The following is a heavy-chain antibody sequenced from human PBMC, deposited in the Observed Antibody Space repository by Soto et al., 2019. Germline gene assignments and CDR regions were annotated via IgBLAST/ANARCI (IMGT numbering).Heavy chain of an antibody. CDR2: ISYDGSNK. D-gene: IGHD3-22*01. Sequence: VRLSCAASGFTFSSYAMHWVRQAPGKGLEWVAVISYDGSNKYYADSVKGRFTISRDNSKNTLYLQMNSLRAEDTAVYYCARDHGITMIVVVQWGFDPWGQGTLVTVSS. V-gene: IGHV3-30-3*01. CDR1: GFTFSSYA. J-gene: IGHJ5*02. CDR3: ARDHGITMIVVVQWGFDP.